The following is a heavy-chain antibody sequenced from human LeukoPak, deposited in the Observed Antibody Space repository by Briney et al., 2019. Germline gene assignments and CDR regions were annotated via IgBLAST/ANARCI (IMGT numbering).Heavy chain of an antibody. CDR2: ISRSGGST. CDR1: GFIFSNYA. V-gene: IGHV3-23*01. J-gene: IGHJ4*02. CDR3: AKDQDWPTAMITN. D-gene: IGHD5-18*01. Sequence: GGSLRLSCVVSGFIFSNYAMSWVRQAPGKGLEWVSAISRSGGSTYHADSVKGRFTISRDNSRNTLFLQMNSLRADDTAVYYCAKDQDWPTAMITNWGQGTLVTVSS.